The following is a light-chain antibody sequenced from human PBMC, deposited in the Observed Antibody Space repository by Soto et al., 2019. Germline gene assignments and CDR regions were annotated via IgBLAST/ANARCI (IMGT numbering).Light chain of an antibody. CDR3: LRYNAFSQT. CDR2: DAS. CDR1: KSMNDW. V-gene: IGKV1-5*01. J-gene: IGKJ1*01. Sequence: DIQMTQSPSTLSASVGDRVTITCRASKSMNDWLAWFQQKPGKAPKDLIYDASSLQSEVPSRFSGSGSGTEFTLTIDGLQPDDVATYYCLRYNAFSQTFGQGTKVEL.